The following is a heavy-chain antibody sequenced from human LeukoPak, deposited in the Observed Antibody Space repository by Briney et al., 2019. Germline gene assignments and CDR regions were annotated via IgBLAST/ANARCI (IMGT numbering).Heavy chain of an antibody. Sequence: SVKVSYKASGGTFSSYAISWVRQAPGQGLEWMGGIITIFGTANYAQKFQGRVTITADESTSTAYMELSSLRSEDTAAYYCARGQPRRRDGYNYPLDYWGQGTLVTVSS. V-gene: IGHV1-69*01. D-gene: IGHD5-24*01. J-gene: IGHJ4*02. CDR3: ARGQPRRRDGYNYPLDY. CDR2: IITIFGTA. CDR1: GGTFSSYA.